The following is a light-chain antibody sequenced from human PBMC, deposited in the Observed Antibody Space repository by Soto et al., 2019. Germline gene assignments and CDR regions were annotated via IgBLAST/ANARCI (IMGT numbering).Light chain of an antibody. CDR1: SGHSSYA. CDR3: QTWGTGIGV. CDR2: LNSDGSH. Sequence: QAVVTQSPSASASLGASVKLTCTLSSGHSSYAIAWHQQQPEKGPRYLMKLNSDGSHRKGDGIPDRFSGSSSGAEHYLTISSLQSEDEADSYCQTWGTGIGVFGGGTKLTVL. V-gene: IGLV4-69*01. J-gene: IGLJ2*01.